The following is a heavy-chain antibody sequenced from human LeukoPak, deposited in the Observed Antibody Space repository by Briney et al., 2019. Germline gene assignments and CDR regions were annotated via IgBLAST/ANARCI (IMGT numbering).Heavy chain of an antibody. V-gene: IGHV4-39*07. CDR1: GGSISSSSYY. CDR2: IYYSGST. CDR3: ARRGHIAAAGKGNDY. D-gene: IGHD6-13*01. J-gene: IGHJ4*02. Sequence: SETLSLTCTVSGGSISSSSYYWGWIRQPPGKGLEWIGSIYYSGSTYYNSSLKSRVTISVDTSKNQFSLKLSSVTAADTAVYYCARRGHIAAAGKGNDYWGQGTLVTVSS.